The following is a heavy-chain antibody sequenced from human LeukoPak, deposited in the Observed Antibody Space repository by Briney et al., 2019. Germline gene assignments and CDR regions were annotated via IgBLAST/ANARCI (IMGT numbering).Heavy chain of an antibody. V-gene: IGHV4-59*12. CDR1: GGSISSYY. D-gene: IGHD3-22*01. CDR3: ARDRYYYDSSSYRFDY. J-gene: IGHJ4*02. CDR2: VHHSGST. Sequence: PSETLSLTCTVSGGSISSYYWSWIRQPPGKGLEWIGYVHHSGSTNYNPPLKSRVTMSVDTSKNQFSLKLSSVTAADTAVYYCARDRYYYDSSSYRFDYWGRGTLVTVSS.